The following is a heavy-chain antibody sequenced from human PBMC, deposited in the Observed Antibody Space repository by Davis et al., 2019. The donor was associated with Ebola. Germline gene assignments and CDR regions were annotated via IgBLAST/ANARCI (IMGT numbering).Heavy chain of an antibody. V-gene: IGHV3-48*02. CDR1: GFTFSSYS. CDR2: ISSSSSTI. CDR3: ARDVGKVDYYYYYYMDV. Sequence: GESLKISCAASGFTFSSYSMNWVRQAPGKGLEWVSYISSSSSTIYYADSVKGRFTISRDNAKNSLYLQMNSLRDEDTAVYYCARDVGKVDYYYYYYMDVWGKGTTVTVSS. J-gene: IGHJ6*03. D-gene: IGHD1-26*01.